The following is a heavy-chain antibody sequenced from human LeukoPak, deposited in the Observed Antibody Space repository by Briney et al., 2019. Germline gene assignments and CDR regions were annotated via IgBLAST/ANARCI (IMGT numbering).Heavy chain of an antibody. V-gene: IGHV3-48*01. J-gene: IGHJ4*02. CDR3: ARGSDYDNVGYYVSLDF. Sequence: PGGSLRLSCAVSGFTFSAYSMNWVRQAPGKGLEWVSYIDKDSCAIHYADSVKGRFIISRDNAKNSLYLQMNSLRAEDTAVYYCARGSDYDNVGYYVSLDFWGQGTLVTVSS. CDR1: GFTFSAYS. D-gene: IGHD3-22*01. CDR2: IDKDSCAI.